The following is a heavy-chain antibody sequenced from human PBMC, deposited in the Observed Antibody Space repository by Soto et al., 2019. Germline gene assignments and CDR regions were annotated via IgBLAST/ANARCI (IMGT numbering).Heavy chain of an antibody. CDR3: ARQAVADYAFDI. CDR1: GYSFTSYW. Sequence: RESLKISCKGSGYSFTSYWISWVRQMPGKGLEWMGRIDPSDSYTNYSPSFQGHVTISADKSISTAYLQWSSLKASDTAMYYCARQAVADYAFDIWGQGTMVTVSS. V-gene: IGHV5-10-1*01. CDR2: IDPSDSYT. D-gene: IGHD6-19*01. J-gene: IGHJ3*02.